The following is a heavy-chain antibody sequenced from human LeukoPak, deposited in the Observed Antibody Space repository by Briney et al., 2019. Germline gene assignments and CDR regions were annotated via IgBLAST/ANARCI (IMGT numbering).Heavy chain of an antibody. Sequence: PGGSLRLSCAASGLTFSNYAMSWVRQAPGKGLEWVSGISGSGGSTYYADSVKGRFTISRDNSKNTLYLQMSSLRAEDTAVYYCAKDHFVTTVIDFWGQGTLVTVSS. CDR2: ISGSGGST. V-gene: IGHV3-23*01. D-gene: IGHD4-11*01. CDR1: GLTFSNYA. CDR3: AKDHFVTTVIDF. J-gene: IGHJ4*02.